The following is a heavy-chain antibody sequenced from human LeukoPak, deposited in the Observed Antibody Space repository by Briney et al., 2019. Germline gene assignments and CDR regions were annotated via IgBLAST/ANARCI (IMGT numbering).Heavy chain of an antibody. CDR2: INHSGST. Sequence: SETLSLTCTVSGGSINSNYWSWIRQPPGKGLEWIGEINHSGSTNYNPSLKSRVTISVDTSKNQFSLKLSSVTAADTAVYYCARRGPGRGIQNYYFDYWGQGTLVTVSS. CDR1: GGSINSNY. J-gene: IGHJ4*02. D-gene: IGHD1-14*01. V-gene: IGHV4-34*01. CDR3: ARRGPGRGIQNYYFDY.